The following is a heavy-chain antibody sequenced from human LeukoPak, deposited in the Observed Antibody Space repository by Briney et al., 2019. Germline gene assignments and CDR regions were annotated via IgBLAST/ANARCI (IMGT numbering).Heavy chain of an antibody. CDR2: IYHTGST. CDR1: GGSVSDYY. D-gene: IGHD2-15*01. CDR3: ARAAPNYCSGGSCYWSDP. V-gene: IGHV4-59*02. J-gene: IGHJ5*02. Sequence: SETLSLTCTISGGSVSDYYWSWIRQSPGKGLEWIGYIYHTGSTSYSPSLKSRVTISADTSQNQFSLKLSSVTAADTAVYYCARAAPNYCSGGSCYWSDPWGQGTLVTVPS.